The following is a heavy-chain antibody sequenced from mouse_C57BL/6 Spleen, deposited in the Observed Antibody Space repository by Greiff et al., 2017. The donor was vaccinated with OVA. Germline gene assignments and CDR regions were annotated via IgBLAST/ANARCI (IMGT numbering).Heavy chain of an antibody. Sequence: QVQLKESGAELVKPGASVKMSCKASGYTFTSYWITWVKQRPGQGLEWIGDIYPGSGSTNYNEKFKSKATLTVDTSSSTAYMQLSSLTSEDSAVYYCARWRDTTVVASFDYWGQGTTLTVSS. CDR2: IYPGSGST. CDR3: ARWRDTTVVASFDY. CDR1: GYTFTSYW. V-gene: IGHV1-55*01. D-gene: IGHD1-1*01. J-gene: IGHJ2*01.